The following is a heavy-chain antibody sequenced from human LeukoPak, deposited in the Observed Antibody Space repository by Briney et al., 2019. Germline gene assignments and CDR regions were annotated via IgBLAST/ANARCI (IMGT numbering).Heavy chain of an antibody. Sequence: GGSLRLTCAASGLTFSSYWMHWVRQAPGKGRVWISRINSDGSSTSYADSVKGRFTISRDKATNTLDLQMNSLSAEDTAVYYCARRSSGSPPYYFGYWGQGTLVTVSS. V-gene: IGHV3-74*01. CDR2: INSDGSST. D-gene: IGHD1-26*01. J-gene: IGHJ4*02. CDR1: GLTFSSYW. CDR3: ARRSSGSPPYYFGY.